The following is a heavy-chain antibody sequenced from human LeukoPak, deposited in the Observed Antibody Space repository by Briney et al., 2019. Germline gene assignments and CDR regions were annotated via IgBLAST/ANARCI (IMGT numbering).Heavy chain of an antibody. D-gene: IGHD3-10*01. Sequence: GGSLRLSCAASGFTFDDYAMHWVRQAPGKSLHCFTHITGDGGRTYHADSVKRRLTISRDNRETSLYLQVNSLKPEDTALYSCAKDKYYGTGTYRELDYWRQGTLVTVSS. CDR3: AKDKYYGTGTYRELDY. J-gene: IGHJ4*02. CDR1: GFTFDDYA. V-gene: IGHV3-43*02. CDR2: ITGDGGRT.